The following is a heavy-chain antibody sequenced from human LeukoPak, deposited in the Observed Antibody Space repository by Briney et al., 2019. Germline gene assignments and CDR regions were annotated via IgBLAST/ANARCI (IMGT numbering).Heavy chain of an antibody. D-gene: IGHD6-13*01. CDR2: IYTSGST. V-gene: IGHV4-4*07. J-gene: IGHJ5*02. CDR3: ARVAIADSFDP. CDR1: GVSISSYY. Sequence: WGTLCLTCTASGVSISSYYWSWIRQPAGKGLEWIGRIYTSGSTSYNASLKSRVTMSVATSKNQSSLKLNSVTAGDRAGDYCARVAIADSFDPWGQGTLVTVSS.